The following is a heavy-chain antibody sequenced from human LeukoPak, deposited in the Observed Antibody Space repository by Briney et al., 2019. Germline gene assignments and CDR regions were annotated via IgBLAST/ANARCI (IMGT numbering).Heavy chain of an antibody. J-gene: IGHJ6*02. D-gene: IGHD3-10*01. CDR2: ISYDGSNK. CDR3: AKTRTGYYGMDV. V-gene: IGHV3-30-3*01. Sequence: GVSLRLSCAASGFTFSSYAMHWVRQAPGKGLEWVAVISYDGSNKYYADSVKGRFTISRDNAKNSLYLQMNSLRDGDTAVYYCAKTRTGYYGMDVWGQGTTVTVSS. CDR1: GFTFSSYA.